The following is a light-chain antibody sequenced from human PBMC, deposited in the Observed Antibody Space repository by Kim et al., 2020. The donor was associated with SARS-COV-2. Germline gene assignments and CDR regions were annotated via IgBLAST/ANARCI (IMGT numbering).Light chain of an antibody. CDR3: QQYDKWPGT. CDR2: GAS. V-gene: IGKV3-15*01. CDR1: QSVSSN. Sequence: EVVMTQSPATLSVSPGERATLSCTASQSVSSNLAWYQQKPGQAPRLLISGASTRATGIPARFSGRGSGTEFTLTISSLQSEDFAVYYCQQYDKWPGTFGQGTKVEIK. J-gene: IGKJ1*01.